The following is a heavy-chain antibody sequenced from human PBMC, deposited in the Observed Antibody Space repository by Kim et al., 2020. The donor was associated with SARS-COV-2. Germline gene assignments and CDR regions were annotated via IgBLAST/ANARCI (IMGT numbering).Heavy chain of an antibody. Sequence: SETLSLTCAVSGGSISSSSYYWGWMRQPPGKGLEWIGSIYYSGSTYYNPSLNSRVTISVDTSNNQFSLKLSSVTAADTAVYYCARYYYDSSAYLWAFDIWGQGTMVTVSS. CDR2: IYYSGST. CDR1: GGSISSSSYY. J-gene: IGHJ3*02. V-gene: IGHV4-39*01. CDR3: ARYYYDSSAYLWAFDI. D-gene: IGHD3-22*01.